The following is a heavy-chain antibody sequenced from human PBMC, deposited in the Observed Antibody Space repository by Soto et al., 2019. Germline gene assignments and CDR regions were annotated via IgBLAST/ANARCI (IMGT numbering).Heavy chain of an antibody. CDR2: TYYRSTWGN. D-gene: IGHD6-13*01. CDR1: GDTVSSSSAA. Sequence: QVQLQQSGPGLVKPSQTLSLTCAISGDTVSSSSAAWTWIRQSPSRGLEWLGRTYYRSTWGNDYAISVKSLITINPDTSNNPFSLHLNSVTPEDTAVYYCARQIAATGTSGTFDYWGQGTLVTVSS. CDR3: ARQIAATGTSGTFDY. J-gene: IGHJ4*02. V-gene: IGHV6-1*01.